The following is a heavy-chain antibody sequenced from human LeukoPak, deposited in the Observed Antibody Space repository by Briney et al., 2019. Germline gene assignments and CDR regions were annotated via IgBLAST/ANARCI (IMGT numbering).Heavy chain of an antibody. V-gene: IGHV5-51*01. CDR1: GYSFTSYW. CDR2: IYPGDSDT. CDR3: ARQSNWGKASYYFDY. J-gene: IGHJ4*02. D-gene: IGHD7-27*01. Sequence: GESLKISCKGSGYSFTSYWIGWVRQMPGKGLEWMGIIYPGDSDTRYSPSFQGQVTISADKSIGTAYLQWSSLKASDTAMYYCARQSNWGKASYYFDYWGQGTLVTVSS.